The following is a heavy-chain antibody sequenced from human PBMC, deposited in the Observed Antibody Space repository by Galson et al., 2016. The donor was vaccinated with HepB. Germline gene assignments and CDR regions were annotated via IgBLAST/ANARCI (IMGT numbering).Heavy chain of an antibody. Sequence: SVKVSCKASGYTFSNYGINWVRQAPGHGLEWMGWISAYSGNTKYPQKFQGRVTMTTDTSTTTAYMELRSLRSDDTAVYYCARGNAAVAFFFFDYWGQGTRVIVSS. D-gene: IGHD6-19*01. CDR3: ARGNAAVAFFFFDY. CDR1: GYTFSNYG. V-gene: IGHV1-18*04. CDR2: ISAYSGNT. J-gene: IGHJ4*02.